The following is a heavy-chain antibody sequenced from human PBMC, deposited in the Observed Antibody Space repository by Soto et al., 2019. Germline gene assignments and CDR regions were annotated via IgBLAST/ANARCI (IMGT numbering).Heavy chain of an antibody. CDR3: AKEYSSGWETFDD. D-gene: IGHD6-19*01. J-gene: IGHJ4*02. CDR2: ISVSGGST. V-gene: IGHV3-23*01. Sequence: EVQLLESGGGLVQPGGSLRLSCAASGFTFNSYAMSWVRQAPGKGLEWVSVISVSGGSTYYADSVKGRFTISRDNSKNTLYLQMNSLRAEDTAVYYCAKEYSSGWETFDDWGQGTLVTVSS. CDR1: GFTFNSYA.